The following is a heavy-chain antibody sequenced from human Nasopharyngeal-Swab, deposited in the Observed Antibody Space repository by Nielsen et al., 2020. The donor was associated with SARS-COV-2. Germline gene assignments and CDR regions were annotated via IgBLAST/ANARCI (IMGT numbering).Heavy chain of an antibody. D-gene: IGHD3-22*01. CDR3: ARGGTMIAADY. V-gene: IGHV4-38-2*01. CDR1: GDSITSGYF. Sequence: SETLSLTCAVSGDSITSGYFWGWIRQPPGKGLEWIGSMYHTGSTYYNPSLKSRVTISIDTSKNQFSLKLSSVTAADTAVYYCARGGTMIAADYWGQGTLVTVSS. CDR2: MYHTGST. J-gene: IGHJ4*02.